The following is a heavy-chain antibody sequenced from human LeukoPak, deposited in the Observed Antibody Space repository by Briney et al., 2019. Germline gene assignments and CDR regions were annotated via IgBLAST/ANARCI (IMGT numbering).Heavy chain of an antibody. CDR3: MSVEEMTYFDDYYMDV. CDR1: VGSLKTASYY. V-gene: IGHV4-61*09. CDR2: IYTSGTT. J-gene: IGHJ6*03. D-gene: IGHD2-21*01. Sequence: SETLSLTCAVPVGSLKTASYYWTWIRQPAGRGLEWIGHIYTSGTTNYNPSLKSRVTISVDTSKKQFSLKLSSVTAADTAVDYCMSVEEMTYFDDYYMDVWGKGTTVTVSS.